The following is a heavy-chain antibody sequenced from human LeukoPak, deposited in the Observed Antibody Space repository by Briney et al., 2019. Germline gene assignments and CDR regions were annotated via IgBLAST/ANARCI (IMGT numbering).Heavy chain of an antibody. J-gene: IGHJ6*02. V-gene: IGHV3-21*01. CDR2: ISSRSSYI. CDR1: GFTFSSYT. D-gene: IGHD2-8*01. CDR3: TRVRVYATIYYYNGMDV. Sequence: GGSLRLSCAASGFTFSSYTVNWVRQAPGKGLEWVSSISSRSSYIYYVDSVKGRFTISRDNAKNSLYLQMNSLRAEDTAVYYCTRVRVYATIYYYNGMDVWGQGTTVTVSS.